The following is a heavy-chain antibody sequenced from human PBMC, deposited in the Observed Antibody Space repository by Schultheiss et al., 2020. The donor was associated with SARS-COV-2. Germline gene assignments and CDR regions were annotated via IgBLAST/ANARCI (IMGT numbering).Heavy chain of an antibody. CDR2: IYYSGST. V-gene: IGHV4-59*12. CDR3: ARDQPGWGTSD. CDR1: GGSISSYY. Sequence: SQTLSLTCTVSGGSISSYYWSWIRQPPGKGLEWIGYIYYSGSTNYNPSLKSRVTMSVDTSKNQFSLKLSSVTAADTAVYYCARDQPGWGTSDWGQGTLVTVSS. J-gene: IGHJ4*02. D-gene: IGHD6-19*01.